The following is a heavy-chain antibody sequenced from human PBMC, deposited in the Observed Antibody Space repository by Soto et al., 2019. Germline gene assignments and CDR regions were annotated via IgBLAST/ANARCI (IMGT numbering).Heavy chain of an antibody. D-gene: IGHD2-15*01. V-gene: IGHV4-31*03. J-gene: IGHJ6*02. CDR1: GGSISSGGYY. CDR3: ASDKGGASPTHYSSGMDV. CDR2: IYDSGST. Sequence: SETLSLTCTVSGGSISSGGYYWSWIRQHPGKGLEWIGYIYDSGSTYYNPSLKSRVTISVDTSKNQFSLKLSSVTAADTAVYYRASDKGGASPTHYSSGMDVWGQGTTVNVSS.